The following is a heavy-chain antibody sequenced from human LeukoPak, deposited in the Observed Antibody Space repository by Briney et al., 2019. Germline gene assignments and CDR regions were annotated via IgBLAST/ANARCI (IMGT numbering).Heavy chain of an antibody. J-gene: IGHJ6*04. V-gene: IGHV3-48*03. CDR1: GFTFSTYN. D-gene: IGHD3-10*02. Sequence: GGSLRLSCAASGFTFSTYNMNWVRQAPGKGLEWVSSISSSGSTIYYADSVKGRFTISRDNAKNSLYLQMNSLRAEDTAVYYCAELGITMIGGVWGKGTTVTISS. CDR2: ISSSGSTI. CDR3: AELGITMIGGV.